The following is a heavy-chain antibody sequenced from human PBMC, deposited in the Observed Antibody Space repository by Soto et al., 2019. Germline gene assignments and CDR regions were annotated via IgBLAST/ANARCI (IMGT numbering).Heavy chain of an antibody. D-gene: IGHD3-3*01. Sequence: GASVKVSCKASGYTFTSYDINWVRQATGQGLEWMGWMNPNSGNTGYAQKFQGRVTMTRNTSISTAYMELSSLRSEDTAVYYCARGPTNYDFWSGYYYYYYMDVRGKRTTVTVSS. J-gene: IGHJ6*03. CDR2: MNPNSGNT. CDR3: ARGPTNYDFWSGYYYYYYMDV. V-gene: IGHV1-8*01. CDR1: GYTFTSYD.